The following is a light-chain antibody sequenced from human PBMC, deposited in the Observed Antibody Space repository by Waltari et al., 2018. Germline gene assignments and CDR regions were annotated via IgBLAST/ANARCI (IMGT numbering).Light chain of an antibody. CDR1: QNISDY. V-gene: IGKV1-39*01. CDR2: AAS. Sequence: DIQMTQSPSSLSASVGDRVTITCRASQNISDYFNWYQQKPGRAPKLLIYAASSLQSGVPSRFRGSGSGTDFTLTISSLQPEDFATYYCQQSKNFPYTFGQGTKLEIK. CDR3: QQSKNFPYT. J-gene: IGKJ2*01.